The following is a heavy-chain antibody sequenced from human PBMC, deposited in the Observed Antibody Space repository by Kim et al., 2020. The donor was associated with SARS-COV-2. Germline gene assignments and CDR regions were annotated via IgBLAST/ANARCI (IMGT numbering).Heavy chain of an antibody. D-gene: IGHD2-15*01. Sequence: GGSLRLSCAASGFIFSDHGLHWVRQAPGKGLEWVAVTSHDGNNKYYADSVKGRFTISRDNSKKTVYLQMNSLRREDTAVYYCARDRCSVPNCSFFYYGMDVWGQGTTVTVSS. CDR3: ARDRCSVPNCSFFYYGMDV. CDR1: GFIFSDHG. CDR2: TSHDGNNK. V-gene: IGHV3-30*03. J-gene: IGHJ6*02.